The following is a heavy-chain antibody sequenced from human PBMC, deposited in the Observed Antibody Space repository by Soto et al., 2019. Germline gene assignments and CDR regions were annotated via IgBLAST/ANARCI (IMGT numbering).Heavy chain of an antibody. D-gene: IGHD2-2*01. Sequence: GGSLRLSCVASGFTFTNAWMSWFRQAPGKGLEWVGRIRTKTDGGTTDYAAPVKGRFTLSRNDTKNTLFLQMSSLRTEDTAVYYCTSRFCSSTSCYPYGYWGQGTLVTVSS. CDR1: GFTFTNAW. CDR2: IRTKTDGGTT. CDR3: TSRFCSSTSCYPYGY. J-gene: IGHJ4*02. V-gene: IGHV3-15*01.